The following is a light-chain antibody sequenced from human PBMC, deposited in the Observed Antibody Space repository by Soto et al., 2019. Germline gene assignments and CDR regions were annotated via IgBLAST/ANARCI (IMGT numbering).Light chain of an antibody. Sequence: QSVLTQSPSASASLGASVKLTCTLSSGHSTYAIAWHQQQPEKGPRYLMKLNSDGSHSKGDGIPDLFSGSSSGAERYLTISSLQSEDEADYYCQTWGTGIEVIFGGGTKLTVL. CDR2: LNSDGSH. CDR1: SGHSTYA. V-gene: IGLV4-69*01. CDR3: QTWGTGIEVI. J-gene: IGLJ2*01.